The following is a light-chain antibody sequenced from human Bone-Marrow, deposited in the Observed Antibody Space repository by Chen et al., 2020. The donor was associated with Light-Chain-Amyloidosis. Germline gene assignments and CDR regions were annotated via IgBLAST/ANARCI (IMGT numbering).Light chain of an antibody. CDR3: SSYTITNTLV. CDR1: SSDVGGDNH. J-gene: IGLJ1*01. V-gene: IGLV2-14*01. Sequence: QSALTQSVSVSGSPGQSITISCTGTSSDVGGDNHVSWYQQHPAKAPKLMIYEVTNRPSWVPDRFSSYKSDNTASLTISGLQTEDEADYFCSSYTITNTLVFGSGTRLTVL. CDR2: EVT.